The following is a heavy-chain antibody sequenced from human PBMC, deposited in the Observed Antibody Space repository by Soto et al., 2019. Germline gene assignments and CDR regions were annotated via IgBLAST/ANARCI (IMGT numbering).Heavy chain of an antibody. Sequence: EVHLLDSGGGLVQPGGSLRLSCAACGFTFSNYAMTWVRQAPGKGLEWVSVISGTGGGTNNADSAKGRFTTSRDNSKNTLYLQMNSLRAEDTAVYYCAKRAFYGSGIPNYYGMDVWGQGTAVTVSS. CDR1: GFTFSNYA. J-gene: IGHJ6*02. CDR3: AKRAFYGSGIPNYYGMDV. CDR2: ISGTGGGT. D-gene: IGHD3-10*01. V-gene: IGHV3-23*01.